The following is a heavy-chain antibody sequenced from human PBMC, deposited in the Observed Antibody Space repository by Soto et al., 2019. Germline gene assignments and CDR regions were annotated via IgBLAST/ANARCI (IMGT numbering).Heavy chain of an antibody. V-gene: IGHV1-3*01. Sequence: QVQLVQSGAEVKKPGASVKVSCKASGYTFTSYAMHWVRQAPGQRLEWMGWINAGNGNTKYSQKFPGRVTITRDTSASTAYMALSSLRSEDTAVSYCARGYGGPICWFEPWGQGPLVTVSS. D-gene: IGHD1-20*01. CDR3: ARGYGGPICWFEP. CDR1: GYTFTSYA. CDR2: INAGNGNT. J-gene: IGHJ5*02.